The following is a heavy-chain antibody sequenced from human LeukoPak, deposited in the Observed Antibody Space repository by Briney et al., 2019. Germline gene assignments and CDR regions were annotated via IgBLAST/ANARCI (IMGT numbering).Heavy chain of an antibody. CDR2: IYYSGST. J-gene: IGHJ4*02. CDR3: ARHSADYYFDF. CDR1: AHSIISSNYY. D-gene: IGHD2-21*02. V-gene: IGHV4-39*01. Sequence: PSETLSLTCTVSAHSIISSNYYWAWIRQPRGMGLEWIGSIYYSGSTYYKQSLKSRGDLSVDTSNNQFSLRLTSVTAVDTAVYYCARHSADYYFDFWGQGTLVTASS.